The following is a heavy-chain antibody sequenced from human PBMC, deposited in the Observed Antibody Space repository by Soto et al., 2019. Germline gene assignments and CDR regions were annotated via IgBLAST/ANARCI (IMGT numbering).Heavy chain of an antibody. V-gene: IGHV3-48*03. D-gene: IGHD5-12*01. Sequence: TGGSLRLSCAASGFIFSDYEINWVRQAPGKGLEWVSYISGSGLTIYYADSVKGRFTISRDNAKNSLYLQMNSLGVEDTAVYYCARGPYRNTYNWFDSWGQGTLVTVSS. J-gene: IGHJ5*02. CDR2: ISGSGLTI. CDR3: ARGPYRNTYNWFDS. CDR1: GFIFSDYE.